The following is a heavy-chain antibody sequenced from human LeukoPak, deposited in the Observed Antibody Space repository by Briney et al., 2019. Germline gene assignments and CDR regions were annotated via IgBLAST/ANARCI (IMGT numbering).Heavy chain of an antibody. Sequence: ASVKVSCKASGYTFTSYYMHWVRQAPGQGLEWMGIINPSGGSTSYAQKFQGRVTMTRDMSTSTVYMELSSLRSEDTAVYYCARDGGYCSSTSCRQFDYWGQGTLVTVSS. CDR2: INPSGGST. CDR1: GYTFTSYY. D-gene: IGHD2-2*01. V-gene: IGHV1-46*01. CDR3: ARDGGYCSSTSCRQFDY. J-gene: IGHJ4*02.